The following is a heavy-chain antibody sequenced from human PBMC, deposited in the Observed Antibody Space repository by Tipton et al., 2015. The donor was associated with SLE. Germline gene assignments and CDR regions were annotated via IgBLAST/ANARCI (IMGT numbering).Heavy chain of an antibody. J-gene: IGHJ4*02. CDR3: ANVRFLEWLSFDY. CDR1: GFTFSSYS. V-gene: IGHV3-21*01. CDR2: ISSSSSYI. D-gene: IGHD3-3*01. Sequence: GSLRLSCAASGFTFSSYSMNWVRQAPGKGLEWVSSISSSSSYIYYADSVKGRFTISRDNSKNTLYLQMNSLRAEDTAVYYCANVRFLEWLSFDYWGQGTLVTVSS.